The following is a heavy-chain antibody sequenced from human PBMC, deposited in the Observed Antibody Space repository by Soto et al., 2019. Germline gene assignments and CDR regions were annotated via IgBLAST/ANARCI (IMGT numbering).Heavy chain of an antibody. CDR1: GGSISSYY. V-gene: IGHV4-59*01. D-gene: IGHD3-3*01. J-gene: IGHJ3*02. Sequence: SETLSLTCTVSGGSISSYYWSWIRQPPGKGLEWIGYIYYSGSTNYNPSLKSRVTISVDTSKNQFSLKLSSVTAADTAVYYCATSGHYDFWSGYYFAFDIWGQGTMVTVSS. CDR2: IYYSGST. CDR3: ATSGHYDFWSGYYFAFDI.